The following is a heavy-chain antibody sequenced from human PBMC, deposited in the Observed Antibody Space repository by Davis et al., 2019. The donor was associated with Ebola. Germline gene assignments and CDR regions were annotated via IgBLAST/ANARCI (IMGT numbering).Heavy chain of an antibody. CDR1: ASSFTNYW. V-gene: IGHV5-51*01. D-gene: IGHD1-26*01. CDR3: AISGPSQAFDY. CDR2: IYGGDSDT. J-gene: IGHJ4*02. Sequence: PGGSLRLSCKSSASSFTNYWIGWVRQMPGKGLEWMGIIYGGDSDTRYSPSFQGQVTISADKSISTAYLQWSSLKASDTAMYYCAISGPSQAFDYWGQGTQVTVSS.